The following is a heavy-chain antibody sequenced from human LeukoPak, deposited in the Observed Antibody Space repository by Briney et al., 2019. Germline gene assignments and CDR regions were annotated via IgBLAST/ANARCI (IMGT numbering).Heavy chain of an antibody. CDR1: EFTFSTYA. CDR3: ARPSDHYYYYFYMDV. Sequence: PGGSLRLSCAASEFTFSTYAMHWARQAPGKGLEWVAFISYDGNKKDYADSVKGRFTISRDNSENTLYLQMNSLRIEDAGVYYCARPSDHYYYYFYMDVWGQGTTVTVSS. J-gene: IGHJ6*03. V-gene: IGHV3-30*04. CDR2: ISYDGNKK.